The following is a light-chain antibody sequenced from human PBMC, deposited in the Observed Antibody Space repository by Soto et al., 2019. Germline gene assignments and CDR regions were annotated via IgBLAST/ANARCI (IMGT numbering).Light chain of an antibody. Sequence: DIQMTQSPSSLSASVGDRVTITCRASQTIHTYLNWYQHRPGEVPRLLIYSASTLQSGVPPRFNGSGSGTDFTLTITSLQPQDFATYYCQQGFRAPPIFGQGTKLEIK. CDR1: QTIHTY. CDR2: SAS. CDR3: QQGFRAPPI. V-gene: IGKV1-39*01. J-gene: IGKJ2*01.